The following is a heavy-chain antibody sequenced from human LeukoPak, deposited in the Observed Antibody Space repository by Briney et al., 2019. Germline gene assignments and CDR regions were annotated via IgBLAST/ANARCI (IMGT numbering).Heavy chain of an antibody. D-gene: IGHD3-10*01. J-gene: IGHJ5*02. V-gene: IGHV1-2*06. CDR1: GYTFTAYY. CDR2: INPKSGDT. CDR3: ANYYGSGSYYSPGWFDP. Sequence: ASVKVSCKASGYTFTAYYMHWVRQAPGQGLEWMGRINPKSGDTNYAQKFQDRVTMTRDTSMSTAYMEISRLRYDDTAVYYCANYYGSGSYYSPGWFDPWGQGTLVTVSS.